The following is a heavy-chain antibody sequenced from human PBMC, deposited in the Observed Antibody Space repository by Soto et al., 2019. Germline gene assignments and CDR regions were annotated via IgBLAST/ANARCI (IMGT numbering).Heavy chain of an antibody. CDR3: TTWLTAHFDY. CDR1: GFSFRNYA. Sequence: GGSLRLSCAASGFSFRNYAMSWVRRAPGKGLEWVATSSDRRTGNTHYSDSVRGRFTLSRDYSRNILFLQMDSLRADDTALYYCTTWLTAHFDYWGRGTQVTVSS. D-gene: IGHD2-21*02. CDR2: SSDRRTGNT. V-gene: IGHV3-23*01. J-gene: IGHJ4*02.